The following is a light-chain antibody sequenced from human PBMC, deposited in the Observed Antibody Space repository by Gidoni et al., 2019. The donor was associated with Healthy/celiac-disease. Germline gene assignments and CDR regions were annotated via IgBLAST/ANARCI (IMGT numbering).Light chain of an antibody. Sequence: SYELTQPPSVSVSPGQTASITCSGDKLGDKYACWYQQKPGQSPVLVIYQDSKRPSGIPERFSGPNSGNTATLTISGTQAMDEADYYCQAWDSSTASVVFGTGTKVTVL. V-gene: IGLV3-1*01. CDR2: QDS. CDR1: KLGDKY. J-gene: IGLJ1*01. CDR3: QAWDSSTASVV.